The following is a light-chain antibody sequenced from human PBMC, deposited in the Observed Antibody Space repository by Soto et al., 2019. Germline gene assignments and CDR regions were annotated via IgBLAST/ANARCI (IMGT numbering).Light chain of an antibody. J-gene: IGKJ2*01. V-gene: IGKV4-1*01. Sequence: DIVMTQSPDSLAVSLGERATINCKSSQSLVFRSDNKNYLTWYQQKPGQPPKLLIYWASTRESGVPDRFSGSGSGTDFTLTISSLQAEDVAVYYCQQYYSAPYTFGQGTKLDIK. CDR1: QSLVFRSDNKNY. CDR3: QQYYSAPYT. CDR2: WAS.